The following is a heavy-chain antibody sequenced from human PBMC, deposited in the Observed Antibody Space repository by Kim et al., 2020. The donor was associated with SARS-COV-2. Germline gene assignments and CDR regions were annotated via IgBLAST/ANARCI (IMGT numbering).Heavy chain of an antibody. J-gene: IGHJ6*02. V-gene: IGHV3-15*01. CDR1: GFTFSNAW. Sequence: GGSLRLSCAASGFTFSNAWMSWVRQAPGKGLEWVGRIKSKTDGGTTDYAAPVKGRFTISRDDSKNTLYLQMNSLKTEDTAVYYCTKDNVDTAMVTPLQFGYYYYGMDVWGQGTTVTVSS. CDR2: IKSKTDGGTT. CDR3: TKDNVDTAMVTPLQFGYYYYGMDV. D-gene: IGHD5-18*01.